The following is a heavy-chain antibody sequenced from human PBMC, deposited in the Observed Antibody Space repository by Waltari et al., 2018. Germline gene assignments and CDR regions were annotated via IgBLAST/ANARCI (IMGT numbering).Heavy chain of an antibody. CDR2: IHKDGSEK. CDR3: VRDHWGPDY. Sequence: EVHLVESGGGLVQPGGSLRLSCAASGFTFTDYGMSWVRQAPGKVPEWVANIHKDGSEKNYVDYVKGRFTISRDNAKDSVYLQMNSLRADDTAMYYCVRDHWGPDYWGQGTLVTVSS. J-gene: IGHJ4*02. V-gene: IGHV3-7*01. CDR1: GFTFTDYG. D-gene: IGHD7-27*01.